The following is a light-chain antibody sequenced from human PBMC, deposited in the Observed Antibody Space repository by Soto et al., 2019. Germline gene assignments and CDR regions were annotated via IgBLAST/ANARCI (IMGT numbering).Light chain of an antibody. CDR1: QSISIW. CDR2: DAS. CDR3: LQVYSFPRT. Sequence: DIQMTQSPSTLSASVGDRVTITCRARQSISIWLAWYQQKPGKAPRLLIYDASILESGVPSRFSGSGSGTEFTLTISSLQPDDFASYFCLQVYSFPRTFGLGTKVDIK. V-gene: IGKV1-5*01. J-gene: IGKJ1*01.